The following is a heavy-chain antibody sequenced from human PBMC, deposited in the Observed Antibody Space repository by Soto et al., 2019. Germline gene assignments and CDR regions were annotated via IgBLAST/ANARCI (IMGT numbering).Heavy chain of an antibody. CDR3: ARENSRIAPRLFQH. Sequence: GGSLRLSCVASGFILSDYAMHWARQAPGKGLVWVALISPDGGNQYYSESAKGRFTISRDNSKNTLYLQMNDLRPDDTALYYCARENSRIAPRLFQHWGHGSLVTVPQ. D-gene: IGHD6-6*01. J-gene: IGHJ1*01. CDR1: GFILSDYA. CDR2: ISPDGGNQ. V-gene: IGHV3-30-3*01.